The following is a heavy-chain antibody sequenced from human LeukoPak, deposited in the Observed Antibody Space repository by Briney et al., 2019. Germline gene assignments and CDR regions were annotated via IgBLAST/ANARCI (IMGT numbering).Heavy chain of an antibody. CDR3: ARAILPYFDWLSDFDY. CDR1: GYTFTGYY. D-gene: IGHD3-9*01. Sequence: ASVKVSCKASGYTFTGYYMHWVRQAPGQGLEWMGWINPNSGGTNYAQKLQGRVTMTRDTSISTAYMELSRLRSDDTAVYYCARAILPYFDWLSDFDYWGQGTLVTVSS. V-gene: IGHV1-2*02. CDR2: INPNSGGT. J-gene: IGHJ4*02.